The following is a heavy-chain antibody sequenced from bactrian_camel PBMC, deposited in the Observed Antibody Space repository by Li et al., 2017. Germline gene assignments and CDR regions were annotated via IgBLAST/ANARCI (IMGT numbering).Heavy chain of an antibody. CDR1: GFTFSSYY. CDR2: IYSDGTHA. J-gene: IGHJ4*01. Sequence: HVQLVESGGGLVQPGGSLRLSCAASGFTFSSYYLSWVRQAPGKGLEWVSSIYSDGTHARYADSVKGRFTLSRDNAKNTFSLEMNSLKPDDTALYYCAAVWAERVDYWGQGTQVTVS. CDR3: AAVWAERVDY. V-gene: IGHV3-2*01. D-gene: IGHD5*01.